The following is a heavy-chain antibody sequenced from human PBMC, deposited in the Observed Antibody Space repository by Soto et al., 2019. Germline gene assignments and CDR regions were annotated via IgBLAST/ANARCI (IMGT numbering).Heavy chain of an antibody. V-gene: IGHV4-61*08. CDR1: GASVKTGGYY. J-gene: IGHJ6*03. CDR3: ARRRVTGTKLDYYYYMDV. Sequence: SETLSLTCTVSGASVKTGGYYWSWIRQPPGKGLEWIGYIYYSGSTNYNPSLKSRVTISVDTSKNQFSLKLSSVTAADTAVYYCARRRVTGTKLDYYYYMDVWGKGATVTGSS. D-gene: IGHD1-20*01. CDR2: IYYSGST.